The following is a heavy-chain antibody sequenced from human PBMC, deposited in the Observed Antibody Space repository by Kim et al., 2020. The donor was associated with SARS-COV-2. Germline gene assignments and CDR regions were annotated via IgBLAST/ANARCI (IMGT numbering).Heavy chain of an antibody. D-gene: IGHD3-16*01. CDR1: GFTFDDYG. Sequence: GGSLRLSCAASGFTFDDYGMSWVRQAPGKGLEWVSGINWNGGSTGYADSVKGRFTISRDNAKNSLYLQMNSLRAEDTALYHCARRPFAGGSRTYYFDYWGQGTLVTVSS. V-gene: IGHV3-20*01. J-gene: IGHJ4*02. CDR3: ARRPFAGGSRTYYFDY. CDR2: INWNGGST.